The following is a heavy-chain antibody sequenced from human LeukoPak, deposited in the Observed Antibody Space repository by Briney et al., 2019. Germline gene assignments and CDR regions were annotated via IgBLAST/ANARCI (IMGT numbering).Heavy chain of an antibody. Sequence: SETLSLTCTVSGGSINNYYWSWIRQPPGMGLEWIGYIYYSGGTNYNPSLKSRVTVSVDTSKNQFSLNLTSVTAADTAVYYCARAKGPPYYYYYGMDVWGQGTTVTVSS. CDR3: ARAKGPPYYYYYGMDV. V-gene: IGHV4-59*01. CDR1: GGSINNYY. CDR2: IYYSGGT. J-gene: IGHJ6*02.